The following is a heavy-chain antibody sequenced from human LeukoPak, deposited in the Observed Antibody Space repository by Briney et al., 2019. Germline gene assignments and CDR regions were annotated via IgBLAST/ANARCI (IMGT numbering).Heavy chain of an antibody. D-gene: IGHD5-12*01. V-gene: IGHV1-8*01. Sequence: ASVKVSCKASGYTVTSYDINWVRQATGQGLEWMGWMNPNSGNTGYAQKFQGRVTMTRNTSISTAYMELSSLRSEDTAVYYCARGVDYYNWFDPWGQGTLVTVSS. CDR2: MNPNSGNT. J-gene: IGHJ5*02. CDR3: ARGVDYYNWFDP. CDR1: GYTVTSYD.